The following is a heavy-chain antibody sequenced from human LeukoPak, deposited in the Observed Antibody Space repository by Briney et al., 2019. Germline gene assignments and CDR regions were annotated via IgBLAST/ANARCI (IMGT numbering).Heavy chain of an antibody. CDR2: ISRSGEIT. J-gene: IGHJ4*02. Sequence: GGSLRLSCAASGFTFSTSAMSWVRQAPGKGLEWVSGISRSGEITYYEDSVRGRFTISKDISKNTLYLQMDSPRAEDTAIYYCAKEEVPNDFWGEGTLVTVSS. CDR3: AKEEVPNDF. V-gene: IGHV3-23*01. D-gene: IGHD1-1*01. CDR1: GFTFSTSA.